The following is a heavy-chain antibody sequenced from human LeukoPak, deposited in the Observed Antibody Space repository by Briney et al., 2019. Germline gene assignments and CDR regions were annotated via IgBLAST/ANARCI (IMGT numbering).Heavy chain of an antibody. CDR3: ARDIYCSGGSCYSALVGD. V-gene: IGHV1-46*01. Sequence: ASVKVSCKASGGTFSSYAISWVRQAPGQGLEWMGIINPSGGSTSYAQKFQGRVTMTRDTSTSTVYMELSSLRSEDTAVYYCARDIYCSGGSCYSALVGDWGQGTLVTVSS. J-gene: IGHJ4*02. CDR1: GGTFSSYA. CDR2: INPSGGST. D-gene: IGHD2-15*01.